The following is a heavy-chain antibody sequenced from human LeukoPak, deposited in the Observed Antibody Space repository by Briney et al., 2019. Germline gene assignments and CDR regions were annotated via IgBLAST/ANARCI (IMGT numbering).Heavy chain of an antibody. CDR1: GYTFTSYY. CDR3: ARAYYDFWSGYYTGYFDY. V-gene: IGHV1-46*01. J-gene: IGHJ4*02. Sequence: GASVKVSCKASGYTFTSYYMHWVRQAPGQGLEWMGIINPSGGSTSCAQKFQGRVTMTRDTSTSTVYMELSSLRSEDTAVYYCARAYYDFWSGYYTGYFDYWGQGTLVTVSS. CDR2: INPSGGST. D-gene: IGHD3-3*01.